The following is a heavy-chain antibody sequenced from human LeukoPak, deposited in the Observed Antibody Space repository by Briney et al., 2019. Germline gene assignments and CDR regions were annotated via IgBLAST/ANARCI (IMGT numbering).Heavy chain of an antibody. J-gene: IGHJ4*02. CDR1: GYSISSGYY. D-gene: IGHD1-14*01. V-gene: IGHV4-38-2*02. CDR3: ARLTRRDY. Sequence: SETLSLTCTVSGYSISSGYYWGWIRQPPGKGLEWIGNIYHSGSTYYNPSLKSRVTISVDTSKNQFSLKLSSVTAADTAVYYCARLTRRDYWGQGTLVTVSS. CDR2: IYHSGST.